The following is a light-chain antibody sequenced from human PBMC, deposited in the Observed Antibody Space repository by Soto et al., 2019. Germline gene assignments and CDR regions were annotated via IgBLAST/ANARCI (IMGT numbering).Light chain of an antibody. J-gene: IGLJ1*01. CDR1: SSDVENYGL. V-gene: IGLV2-23*01. Sequence: QSALAQPASVSGSPGQSITISCTGTSSDVENYGLISWYQHHPGKVPKVVIFEATKRPSWVSARFSGSKSGNTASLTISGLQAEDEADYYCSSYTDSNTYVFGSGTKVTVL. CDR3: SSYTDSNTYV. CDR2: EAT.